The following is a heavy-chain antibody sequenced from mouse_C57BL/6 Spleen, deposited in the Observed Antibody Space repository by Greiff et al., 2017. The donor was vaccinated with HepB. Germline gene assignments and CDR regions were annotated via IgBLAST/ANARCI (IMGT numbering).Heavy chain of an antibody. J-gene: IGHJ4*01. Sequence: VQLQQSGPELVKPGASVKISCKASGYSFTGYYMNWVKQSPEKSLEWIGEINPSTGGTTYNQKFKAKATLTVDKSSSTAYMQLKSLTSEDSAVYYCARNRLGYDDAMDYWGQGTSVTVSS. V-gene: IGHV1-42*01. CDR1: GYSFTGYY. CDR3: ARNRLGYDDAMDY. D-gene: IGHD2-2*01. CDR2: INPSTGGT.